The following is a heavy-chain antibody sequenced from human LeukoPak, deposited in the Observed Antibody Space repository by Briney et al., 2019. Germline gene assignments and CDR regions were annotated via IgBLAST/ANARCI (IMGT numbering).Heavy chain of an antibody. D-gene: IGHD1-26*01. J-gene: IGHJ4*02. V-gene: IGHV3-53*01. CDR3: ARLSGSYYEADY. CDR1: GFTVGSSY. Sequence: GGSLRLSCAASGFTVGSSYMGWVRQAPGKGLEWVSVIYSGGSIYYADSMKGRFTLSRDNSKNTLYLQMNSLRAEDTAVYYCARLSGSYYEADYWGQGTLVTVSS. CDR2: IYSGGSI.